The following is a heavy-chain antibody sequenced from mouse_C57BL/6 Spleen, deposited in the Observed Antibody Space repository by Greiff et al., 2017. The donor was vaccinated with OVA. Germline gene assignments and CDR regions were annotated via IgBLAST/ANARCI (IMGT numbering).Heavy chain of an antibody. V-gene: IGHV1-52*01. Sequence: QVQLQQPGAELVRPGSSVKLSCKASGYTFTSYWMHWVKQRPIQGLEWIGNIDPSDSETHYNQKFMDKATLTVDKSSSTAYMQRSSLTSEDSAVYYCALITTVVATDFDYWGQGTTLTVSS. CDR1: GYTFTSYW. D-gene: IGHD1-1*01. J-gene: IGHJ2*01. CDR2: IDPSDSET. CDR3: ALITTVVATDFDY.